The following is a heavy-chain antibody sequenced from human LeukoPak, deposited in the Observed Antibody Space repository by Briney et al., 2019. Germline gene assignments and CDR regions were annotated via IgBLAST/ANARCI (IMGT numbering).Heavy chain of an antibody. CDR1: GFTFGDYD. Sequence: PGGSLRLSCAASGFTFGDYDMSWVRQAPGKGLEWVSGLNWDGGTTGHADSVKGRFTISRDNAKNSLYLQMNSLRAEDTALYYCARAQTCGDYRLLLDYWGQGTLVTVSS. J-gene: IGHJ4*02. CDR2: LNWDGGTT. V-gene: IGHV3-20*04. CDR3: ARAQTCGDYRLLLDY. D-gene: IGHD4-17*01.